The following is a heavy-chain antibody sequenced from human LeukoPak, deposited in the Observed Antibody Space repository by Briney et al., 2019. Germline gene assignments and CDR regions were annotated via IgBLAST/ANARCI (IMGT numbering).Heavy chain of an antibody. CDR1: GGTFSSYA. CDR2: IIPIFGTA. D-gene: IGHD6-19*01. V-gene: IGHV1-69*05. J-gene: IGHJ3*02. Sequence: SVKVSCKASGGTFSSYAISWVRQAPGQGLEWMGGIIPIFGTANYAQKFQGRVTITTDESTSTAYMELSSLRSEDTAVYYCARDPRAVAGTKDAFDIWGQGAMVTVSS. CDR3: ARDPRAVAGTKDAFDI.